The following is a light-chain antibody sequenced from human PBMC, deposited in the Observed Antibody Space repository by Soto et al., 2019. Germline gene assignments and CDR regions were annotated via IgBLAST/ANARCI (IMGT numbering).Light chain of an antibody. CDR1: SSNIGAGYD. V-gene: IGLV1-40*01. Sequence: HSVLTQPPSVSGAPGQRVTISCTGSSSNIGAGYDVHWYQQFPGTAPKLLIYGNSNRPSGVPDRFSGSKSGTSASLAITGLQAEDEADYYCQSYDSSLSGYVFGTGTKVT. CDR2: GNS. CDR3: QSYDSSLSGYV. J-gene: IGLJ1*01.